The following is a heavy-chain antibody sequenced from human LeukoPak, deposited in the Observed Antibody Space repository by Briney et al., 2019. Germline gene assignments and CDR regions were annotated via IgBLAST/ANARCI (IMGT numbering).Heavy chain of an antibody. V-gene: IGHV4-61*02. CDR3: ARVPSTYYYGSGSYYDDAFDI. J-gene: IGHJ3*02. Sequence: SQTLSLTCTVPGGSISSGSYYWSWIRQPAGKGLEWIGRIYTSGSTNYNPSLKSRVTISVDTSKNQFSLKLSSVTAADTAVYYCARVPSTYYYGSGSYYDDAFDIWGQGTMVTVSS. CDR2: IYTSGST. D-gene: IGHD3-10*01. CDR1: GGSISSGSYY.